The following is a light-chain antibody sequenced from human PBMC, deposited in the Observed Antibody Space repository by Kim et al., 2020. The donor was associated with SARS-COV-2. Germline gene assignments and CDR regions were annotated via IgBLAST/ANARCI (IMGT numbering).Light chain of an antibody. J-gene: IGKJ1*01. CDR1: QSISSY. Sequence: DIQMTQSPSSLSASVGDRVTITCRASQSISSYLNWYQQRPGKAPNLLIYAASSLQSGVPSRFSGSGSGTYFTLTISSLQPEDFATYYCQQSYRTPWTFGQGTKVDIK. CDR2: AAS. CDR3: QQSYRTPWT. V-gene: IGKV1-39*01.